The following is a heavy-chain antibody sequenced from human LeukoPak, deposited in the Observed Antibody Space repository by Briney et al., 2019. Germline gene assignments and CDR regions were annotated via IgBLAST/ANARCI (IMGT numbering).Heavy chain of an antibody. CDR3: ARDRGRNSGNNYDSSGYYDY. V-gene: IGHV1-18*01. Sequence: GASVKASCKASGYTFTSYGISWVRQAPGQGLEWMGWISAYNGNTNYAQKFQGRVTMTTETSTSTAYMELRSLRSDDTAVYYCARDRGRNSGNNYDSSGYYDYWGQGTLVTVSS. J-gene: IGHJ4*02. CDR2: ISAYNGNT. CDR1: GYTFTSYG. D-gene: IGHD3-22*01.